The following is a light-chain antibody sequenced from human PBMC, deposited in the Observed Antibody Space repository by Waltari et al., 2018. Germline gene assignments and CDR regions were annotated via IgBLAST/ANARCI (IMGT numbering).Light chain of an antibody. CDR3: QQFNTGYS. CDR1: RAIANN. Sequence: EIVMTQSPATLSVSPGEAATLSCRASRAIANNLARYQQKPGQALRLLIYDASTRATGIPARFSGSWSGTEFTLTITSLQSEDSAVYFCQQFNTGYSFGQGTKLEI. J-gene: IGKJ2*01. V-gene: IGKV3-15*01. CDR2: DAS.